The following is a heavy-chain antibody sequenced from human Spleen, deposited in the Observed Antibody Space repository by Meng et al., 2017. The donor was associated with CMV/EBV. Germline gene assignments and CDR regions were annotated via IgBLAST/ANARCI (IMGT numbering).Heavy chain of an antibody. CDR1: GFTFSSYE. V-gene: IGHV3-30-3*01. D-gene: IGHD2-8*02. Sequence: GESLKISCAASGFTFSSYEMNWVRQAPGKGLEWVAVISYDGNTKYYADSVKGRFTVSRDNSKNTLFLQMNSLRPEDTATYYCARAAVFCTSDFCYISPYDYWGQGTLVTVSS. CDR2: ISYDGNTK. J-gene: IGHJ4*02. CDR3: ARAAVFCTSDFCYISPYDY.